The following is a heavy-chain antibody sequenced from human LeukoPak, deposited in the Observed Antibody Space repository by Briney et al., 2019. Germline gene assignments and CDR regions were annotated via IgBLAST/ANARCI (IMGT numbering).Heavy chain of an antibody. J-gene: IGHJ5*02. CDR1: GYAFTTYD. CDR3: TRGALEGDFFDP. D-gene: IGHD3-3*01. Sequence: ASVKVPCKASGYAFTTYDITWVRQAPGQRLEWMGWMTPNSGDTAYAEIFEDRVTMTSDTPINTAYLELRSLTFEDTAIYYCTRGALEGDFFDPWGQGTPVIVSS. CDR2: MTPNSGDT. V-gene: IGHV1-8*01.